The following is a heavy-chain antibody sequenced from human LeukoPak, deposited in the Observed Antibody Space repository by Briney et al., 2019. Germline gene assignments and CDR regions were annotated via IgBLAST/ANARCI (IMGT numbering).Heavy chain of an antibody. CDR1: GFTFSSYW. D-gene: IGHD3-10*01. J-gene: IGHJ4*02. Sequence: GGSLRLSCAASGFTFSSYWMTWVRQAPGKGLEWVANMKQEGGEKYYVDSVKGRFTISRDNAKNLLYLQMNSLRAEDSAVYYCARDPAATYASGTNYFDYWGQGTLVTVSS. CDR3: ARDPAATYASGTNYFDY. V-gene: IGHV3-7*01. CDR2: MKQEGGEK.